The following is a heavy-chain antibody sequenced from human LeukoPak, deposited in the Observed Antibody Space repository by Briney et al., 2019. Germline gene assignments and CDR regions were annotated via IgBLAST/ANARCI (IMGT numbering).Heavy chain of an antibody. J-gene: IGHJ4*02. V-gene: IGHV3-33*01. D-gene: IGHD4-23*01. CDR1: GFTFSSYG. Sequence: GGSLRLSCAASGFTFSSYGMHWVRQAPGKGLEWVAVIWYDGSNKYYADSVKGRFTISRDNSKNTLYLQMNSLRAEDTAVYYCARDSTVEKGYFDYWGQGTLVTVSS. CDR2: IWYDGSNK. CDR3: ARDSTVEKGYFDY.